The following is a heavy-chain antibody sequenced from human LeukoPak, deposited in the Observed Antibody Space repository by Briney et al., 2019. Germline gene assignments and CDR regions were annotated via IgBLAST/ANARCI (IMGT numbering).Heavy chain of an antibody. CDR2: ISSSGSTI. V-gene: IGHV3-11*01. Sequence: GGSLRLSCAASGFTFSNFWMSWVRQAPGKGLEWVSYISSSGSTIYYADSVKGRFTISRDNAKNSLYLQMNSLRAEDTAVYYCARDPLSPFDYWGQGTLVTVSS. J-gene: IGHJ4*02. CDR3: ARDPLSPFDY. CDR1: GFTFSNFW.